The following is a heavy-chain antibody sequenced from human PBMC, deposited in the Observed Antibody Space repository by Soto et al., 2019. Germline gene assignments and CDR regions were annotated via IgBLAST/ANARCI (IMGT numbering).Heavy chain of an antibody. CDR2: IFTGGST. CDR3: ARDRQSSGWLDAFDI. Sequence: GGSLILSCAASGFTVISNYMSWVRQAPGKGLEWVSVIFTGGSTYYADSVKGRFTISRHSSMNTVYLQMDSLRAEDTAVYYCARDRQSSGWLDAFDIWGQGTMVTVSS. J-gene: IGHJ3*02. V-gene: IGHV3-53*04. CDR1: GFTVISNY. D-gene: IGHD6-19*01.